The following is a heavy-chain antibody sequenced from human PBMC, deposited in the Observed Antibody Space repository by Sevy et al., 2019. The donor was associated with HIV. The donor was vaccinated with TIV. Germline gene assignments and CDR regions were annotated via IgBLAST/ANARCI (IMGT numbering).Heavy chain of an antibody. J-gene: IGHJ6*02. CDR2: ISYDGSNK. CDR1: GFTFSSYA. D-gene: IGHD3-3*01. Sequence: GGSLRLSCAASGFTFSSYAMHWVRQAPGKGLEWVAVISYDGSNKYYADSVKGRFTISRDNSKNTLYLQMNSLRAEDTAVYYYAREKSRTLGSGYFYGMDVWGQGTTVTVSS. CDR3: AREKSRTLGSGYFYGMDV. V-gene: IGHV3-30-3*01.